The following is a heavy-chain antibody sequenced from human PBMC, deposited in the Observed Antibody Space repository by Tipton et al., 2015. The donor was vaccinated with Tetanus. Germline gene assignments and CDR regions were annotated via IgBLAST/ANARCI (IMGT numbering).Heavy chain of an antibody. V-gene: IGHV4-34*01. D-gene: IGHD6-19*01. CDR1: GGSFSGNY. Sequence: GLVKPSETLSLTCGVSGGSFSGNYWSWVRQPPGKGLEWIGEINHRGGTMYNPSLKSRVTISGDTSKNQFSLNLTSVTAADTAVYYCASLPKHWLAPRGAPWGQGTLVTVSS. CDR2: INHRGGT. CDR3: ASLPKHWLAPRGAP. J-gene: IGHJ5*02.